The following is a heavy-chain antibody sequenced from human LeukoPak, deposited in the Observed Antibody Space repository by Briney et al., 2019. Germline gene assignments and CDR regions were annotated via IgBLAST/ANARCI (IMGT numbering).Heavy chain of an antibody. CDR2: TSGDGITT. J-gene: IGHJ4*02. CDR3: ARDHVYGGADY. D-gene: IGHD5/OR15-5a*01. V-gene: IGHV3-43*02. CDR1: GFTFHNYA. Sequence: GGSLRLSCAASGFTFHNYAIHWVGHAPGKGLEGVSLTSGDGITTYFADSVKGRFTISRDNSKSSLFLQMNSLRTEDTALYYCARDHVYGGADYWGQGTLVTVSS.